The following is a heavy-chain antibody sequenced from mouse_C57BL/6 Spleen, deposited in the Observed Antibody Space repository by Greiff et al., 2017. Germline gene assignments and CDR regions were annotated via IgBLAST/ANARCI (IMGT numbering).Heavy chain of an antibody. J-gene: IGHJ2*01. Sequence: QVQLQQPGAELVRPGSSVKLSCKASGYTFTSYWMDWVKQRPGQGLEWIGNIYPSDSETHYNQKFKDKATLTVDKSSSTAYMQLSSLTSEDSAVYDCSSSACYSSSYGYFDYWGQGTTLTVSS. CDR3: SSSACYSSSYGYFDY. CDR1: GYTFTSYW. V-gene: IGHV1-61*01. D-gene: IGHD1-1*01. CDR2: IYPSDSET.